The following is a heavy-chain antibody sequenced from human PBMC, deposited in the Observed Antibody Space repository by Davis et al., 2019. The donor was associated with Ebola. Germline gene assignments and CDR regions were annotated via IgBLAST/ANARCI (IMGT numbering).Heavy chain of an antibody. J-gene: IGHJ6*02. D-gene: IGHD5-24*01. CDR2: IIPILGIA. CDR3: ARVQRWLQLVYYGMDV. Sequence: SVKVSCKASGGTFSSYAISWVRQAPGQGLEWMGRIIPILGIANYAQKFQGRVTITADESTSTVYMELSSLRSEDTAVYYCARVQRWLQLVYYGMDVWGQGTTVTVSS. V-gene: IGHV1-69*04. CDR1: GGTFSSYA.